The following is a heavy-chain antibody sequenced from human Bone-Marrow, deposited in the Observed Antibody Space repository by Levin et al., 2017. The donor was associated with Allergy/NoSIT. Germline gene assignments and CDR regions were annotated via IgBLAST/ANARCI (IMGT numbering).Heavy chain of an antibody. J-gene: IGHJ4*02. CDR2: IWYDGSQK. CDR1: GFTFSSYG. Sequence: HPGGSLRLSCAASGFTFSSYGMHWVRQAPGKGLEWVAIIWYDGSQKYYADSVKGRFTISRDNSKNTLYLQTNSLRAEDTAVYYCARATGIVAVDWGQGTLVTVSS. D-gene: IGHD2-15*01. CDR3: ARATGIVAVD. V-gene: IGHV3-33*01.